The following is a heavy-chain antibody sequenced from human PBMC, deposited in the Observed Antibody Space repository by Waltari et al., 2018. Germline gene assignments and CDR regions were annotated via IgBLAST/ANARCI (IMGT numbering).Heavy chain of an antibody. D-gene: IGHD3-3*01. CDR2: IYPGDSDT. V-gene: IGHV5-51*03. Sequence: EVQLVQPGAEVKKPGESPKISCKGSGYSFTSHGIGWGRQKPGQGSERRGIIYPGDSDTRYSPSFQGQVTISADKSISTAYLQWSSLKASDTAMYYCARLSPPYYDFWSGYYKGDYFDYWGQGTLVTVSS. CDR1: GYSFTSHG. J-gene: IGHJ4*02. CDR3: ARLSPPYYDFWSGYYKGDYFDY.